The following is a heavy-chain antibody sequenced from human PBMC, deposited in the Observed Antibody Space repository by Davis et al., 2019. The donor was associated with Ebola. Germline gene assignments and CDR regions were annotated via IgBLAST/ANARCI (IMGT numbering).Heavy chain of an antibody. D-gene: IGHD2-15*01. V-gene: IGHV3-15*01. CDR2: IKSKTDGGTT. J-gene: IGHJ4*02. Sequence: GGSLRLSCAASGFTFSNAWMSWVRQAPGKGLEWVGRIKSKTDGGTTDYAAPVKGRFTISRDDSKNTLYLQMNSLKTEDTAVYYCTRERGGIVVRTDYWGQGTLVTVSS. CDR1: GFTFSNAW. CDR3: TRERGGIVVRTDY.